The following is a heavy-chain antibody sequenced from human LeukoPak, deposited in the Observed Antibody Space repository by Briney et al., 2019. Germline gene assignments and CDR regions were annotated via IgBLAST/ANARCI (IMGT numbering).Heavy chain of an antibody. CDR3: ARIYYDSGAYYRRAFDI. V-gene: IGHV4-59*01. CDR2: IYNSGST. J-gene: IGHJ3*02. CDR1: GGSISTYY. D-gene: IGHD3-22*01. Sequence: PSETLSLTCTVSGGSISTYYWSWIRQPPGKGLEWIAYIYNSGSTNYNPSLKSRVTISVDTSKYQFSLRLSSVTAADTAVYYCARIYYDSGAYYRRAFDIWGQGTMVSVSS.